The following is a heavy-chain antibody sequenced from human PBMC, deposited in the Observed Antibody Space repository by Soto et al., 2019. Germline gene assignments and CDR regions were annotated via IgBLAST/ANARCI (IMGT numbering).Heavy chain of an antibody. V-gene: IGHV1-8*01. Sequence: ASVKVSCKASGYTFTSYDINWVRQATGQGLEWMGWMNPNSGNTGYAQKFQGRVTMTRNTSISTAYMGLSSLRSEDTAVYYCARLYCSSTSCYRDYWGQGTLVTVSS. CDR2: MNPNSGNT. CDR1: GYTFTSYD. CDR3: ARLYCSSTSCYRDY. D-gene: IGHD2-2*01. J-gene: IGHJ4*02.